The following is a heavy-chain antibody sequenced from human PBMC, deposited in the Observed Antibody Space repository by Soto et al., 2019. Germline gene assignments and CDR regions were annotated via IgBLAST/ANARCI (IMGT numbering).Heavy chain of an antibody. CDR2: ISPHNGDI. V-gene: IGHV1-18*01. D-gene: IGHD1-1*01. CDR1: GYTFVSYG. J-gene: IGHJ5*01. CDR3: AKGTTTGTTRGFFDS. Sequence: QVQLVQSGPEVKKPGASVQVSCKAAGYTFVSYGVGWVRQAPGQGLEWMGWISPHNGDINYAQKFKGRVTMTTDTSTNTAYLEVRSLTSDDTAIYYCAKGTTTGTTRGFFDSWGQGTLITVSS.